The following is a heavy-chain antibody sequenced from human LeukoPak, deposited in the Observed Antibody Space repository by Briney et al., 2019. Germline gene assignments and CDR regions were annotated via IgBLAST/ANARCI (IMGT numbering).Heavy chain of an antibody. CDR1: GFTFSNYA. Sequence: GGSLRLSCAASGFTFSNYAMTWVRQAPGNGLEWVSVIGRTGDIFYADSVKGRFTISRDNSKNTLYLQMNSLRAEDTAVYYCAKYQLLNNNYWRDALDFWGQGTMVTVSS. J-gene: IGHJ3*01. CDR3: AKYQLLNNNYWRDALDF. D-gene: IGHD1-1*01. CDR2: IGRTGDI. V-gene: IGHV3-23*01.